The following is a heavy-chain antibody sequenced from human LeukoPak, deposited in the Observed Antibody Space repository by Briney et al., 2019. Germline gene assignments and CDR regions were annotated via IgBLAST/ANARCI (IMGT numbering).Heavy chain of an antibody. D-gene: IGHD3-22*01. CDR2: INPSGAST. Sequence: ASVKVSCKASGYTFTDYYMHWVRQAPGQGLEWMGIINPSGASTIYAQEFQGRVTMTRDMSTSTVYMELSSLRSEDTAVYYCARGRNYYDSSDYYEGDAFDIWGQGTMVTVSS. J-gene: IGHJ3*02. V-gene: IGHV1-46*01. CDR1: GYTFTDYY. CDR3: ARGRNYYDSSDYYEGDAFDI.